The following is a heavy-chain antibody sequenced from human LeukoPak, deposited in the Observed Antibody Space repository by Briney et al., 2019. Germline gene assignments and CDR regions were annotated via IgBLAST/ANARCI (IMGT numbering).Heavy chain of an antibody. CDR3: ARETLTSTTHYAMDV. J-gene: IGHJ6*02. D-gene: IGHD1-26*01. CDR2: IFYSGST. CDR1: GGSISSGGYY. Sequence: SETLSLTCTVSGGSISSGGYYWSWIRQHPGKGLEWIGYIFYSGSTYYNPSLKSRITISLDTSKNQFSLKLSFVTAADTAIYYCARETLTSTTHYAMDVWGQGTTVTVSS. V-gene: IGHV4-31*03.